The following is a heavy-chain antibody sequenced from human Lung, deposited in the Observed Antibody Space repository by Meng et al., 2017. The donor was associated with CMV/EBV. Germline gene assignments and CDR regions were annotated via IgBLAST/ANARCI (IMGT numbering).Heavy chain of an antibody. J-gene: IGHJ6*02. CDR3: ARDGSLNGPNYYYNNGVDV. CDR2: INSYGGGT. D-gene: IGHD2-2*03. CDR1: VHSFIDYD. V-gene: IGHV1-2*06. Sequence: ASVXVSXKASVHSFIDYDIHWVRRAPGQGLEWMGRINSYGGGTNYAQQFRGRVTMTRDTSTDTAYMELSRLTSDDTAVYYCARDGSLNGPNYYYNNGVDVWXLGTXVTVSS.